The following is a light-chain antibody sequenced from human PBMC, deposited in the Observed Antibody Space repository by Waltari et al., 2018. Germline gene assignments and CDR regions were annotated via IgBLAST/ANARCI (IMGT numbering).Light chain of an antibody. V-gene: IGKV3-11*01. Sequence: EIVLTQSPATLSLSPGERATLSCRTSQSVSSNLAWYQQKPGRAPRRLIYDTSNRATGIPARFSGSGSGTDFTLSISTLEPEDFAVYYCQQRSNWLWTFGQGTKVEIK. CDR1: QSVSSN. CDR2: DTS. J-gene: IGKJ1*01. CDR3: QQRSNWLWT.